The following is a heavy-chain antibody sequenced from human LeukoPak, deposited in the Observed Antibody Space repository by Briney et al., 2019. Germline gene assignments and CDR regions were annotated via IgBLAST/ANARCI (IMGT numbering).Heavy chain of an antibody. CDR2: INHSGST. Sequence: SETLSLTCAVYGGSFSGYYWSWIRQPPGKGLEWIGEINHSGSTNYNPSLKSRVTISVDTSKNQFSLKLSSVTAADTAVYYCARGASMILDYWGQGTLVTVSS. CDR3: ARGASMILDY. D-gene: IGHD3-16*01. CDR1: GGSFSGYY. V-gene: IGHV4-34*01. J-gene: IGHJ4*02.